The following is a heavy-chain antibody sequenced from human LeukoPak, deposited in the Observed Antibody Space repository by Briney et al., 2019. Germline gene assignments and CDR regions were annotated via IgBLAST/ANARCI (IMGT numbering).Heavy chain of an antibody. D-gene: IGHD1-26*01. CDR3: ARQYSGSYWFFDY. Sequence: GRSLRLSCAASGFTFSSYAMHWVRQAPGKGLEWVAVISYDGSNKYYADSVKGRFTISRDNSKNTLYLQMNSLRAEDTAVYYCARQYSGSYWFFDYWGQGTLVTVSS. V-gene: IGHV3-30-3*01. CDR2: ISYDGSNK. CDR1: GFTFSSYA. J-gene: IGHJ4*02.